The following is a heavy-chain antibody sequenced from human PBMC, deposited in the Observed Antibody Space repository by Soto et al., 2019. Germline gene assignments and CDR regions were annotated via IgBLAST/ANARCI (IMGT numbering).Heavy chain of an antibody. Sequence: EVQLVESGGGLVQPGGSLRLSCAASGLIFSDYHMDWVRQAPGKGLEWVGRIRRKANSYTTEYAASVKGRFTMSRDDSKGSLYLQMNSLKSADTAVYYCAMLGGWSGGSSGMDVWGQGTTVTVSS. D-gene: IGHD6-19*01. J-gene: IGHJ6*02. CDR2: IRRKANSYTT. CDR1: GLIFSDYH. V-gene: IGHV3-72*01. CDR3: AMLGGWSGGSSGMDV.